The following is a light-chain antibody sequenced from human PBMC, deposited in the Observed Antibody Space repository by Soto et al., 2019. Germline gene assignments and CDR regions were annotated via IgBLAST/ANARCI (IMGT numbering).Light chain of an antibody. CDR1: QGFSSY. Sequence: DIQMTQSPSSLSASVGDRVTITCRASQGFSSYLAWYQQKPGKVPKLLIYATSTLQSGVPSRFSGSTSGTDFTLTISSLQSEDVATYYCQKYDGSPWTFGQGTKVEIK. CDR2: ATS. CDR3: QKYDGSPWT. V-gene: IGKV1-27*01. J-gene: IGKJ1*01.